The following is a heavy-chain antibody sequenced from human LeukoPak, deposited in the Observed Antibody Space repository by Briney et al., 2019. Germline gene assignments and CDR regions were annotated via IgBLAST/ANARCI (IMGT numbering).Heavy chain of an antibody. J-gene: IGHJ4*02. D-gene: IGHD6-19*01. CDR3: ARDRDSSGWFDY. CDR2: IYYSGST. Sequence: PSETLSLTCTVSGGSIGSYYWSWIRQPPGKGLEWIGYIYYSGSTNYNPSLKSRVTISVDTSKNQFSLKLSSVTAADTAFYYCARDRDSSGWFDYWGQGALVTVSS. V-gene: IGHV4-59*01. CDR1: GGSIGSYY.